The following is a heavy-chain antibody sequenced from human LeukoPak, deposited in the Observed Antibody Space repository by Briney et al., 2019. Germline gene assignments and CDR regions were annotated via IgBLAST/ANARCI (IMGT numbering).Heavy chain of an antibody. D-gene: IGHD2-21*01. V-gene: IGHV1-2*02. J-gene: IGHJ4*02. CDR1: GYTFTGYY. CDR3: ARASEAYCGGDCYSYPGDY. Sequence: ASVKVSCKASGYTFTGYYTHWVRQAPGQGLEWMGWINPNSGGTNYAQKFQGRVTMTRDTSISTAYMELSRLRSDDTAVYYCARASEAYCGGDCYSYPGDYWGQGTLVTVSS. CDR2: INPNSGGT.